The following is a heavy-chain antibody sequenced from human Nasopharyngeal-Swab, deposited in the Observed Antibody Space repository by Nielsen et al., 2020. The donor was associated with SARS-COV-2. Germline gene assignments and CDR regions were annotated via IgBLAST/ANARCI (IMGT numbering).Heavy chain of an antibody. J-gene: IGHJ5*02. Sequence: VRQAPGKGLEWIGEIYHSGSTNYNPSLKSRVTISVDKSKNQSSLKLSSVTAADTAVYYCARDCCSWDGWFDPWGQGTLVTVSS. D-gene: IGHD6-13*01. CDR2: IYHSGST. CDR3: ARDCCSWDGWFDP. V-gene: IGHV4-4*02.